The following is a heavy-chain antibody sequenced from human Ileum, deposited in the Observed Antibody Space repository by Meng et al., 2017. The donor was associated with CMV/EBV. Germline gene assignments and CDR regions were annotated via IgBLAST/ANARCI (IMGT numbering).Heavy chain of an antibody. V-gene: IGHV3-48*03. Sequence: GESLKISCAASGFTFSSYEMNWVRQTPERGLEWVSYISRSGSTIYYADSLKGRFTISRDNAKNTLFLQMNSLRAEDTAVYYCATGLMSAFEIWGQGTMVTVSS. D-gene: IGHD2-8*01. J-gene: IGHJ3*02. CDR3: ATGLMSAFEI. CDR1: GFTFSSYE. CDR2: ISRSGSTI.